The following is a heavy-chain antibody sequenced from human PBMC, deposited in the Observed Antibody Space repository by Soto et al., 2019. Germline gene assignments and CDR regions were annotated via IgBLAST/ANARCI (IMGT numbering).Heavy chain of an antibody. V-gene: IGHV3-23*01. CDR3: AKGKNFGVVIDY. CDR1: GFTFSSYA. CDR2: ISGSGGST. D-gene: IGHD3-3*01. J-gene: IGHJ4*02. Sequence: HPGGSLRLCCAASGFTFSSYAMSGVRQAPGKGLEWVSAISGSGGSTYYADSVKGRFTISRDNSKNTLYLQMNSLRAEDTAVYYCAKGKNFGVVIDYWGQGTQVTVSS.